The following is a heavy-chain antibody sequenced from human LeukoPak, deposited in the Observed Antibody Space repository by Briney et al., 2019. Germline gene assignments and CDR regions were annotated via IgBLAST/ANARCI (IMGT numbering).Heavy chain of an antibody. CDR3: ARESGSSGEGAFDI. CDR2: IYYSGST. V-gene: IGHV4-59*01. Sequence: SETLSLTCTVSGGSISSYYWSWIRQPPGKGLEWIGYIYYSGSTNYNPSLKSRVTISVDTSKNQFSLKLSSVTAADTAVYHCARESGSSGEGAFDIWGQGTMVTVSS. J-gene: IGHJ3*02. CDR1: GGSISSYY. D-gene: IGHD3-22*01.